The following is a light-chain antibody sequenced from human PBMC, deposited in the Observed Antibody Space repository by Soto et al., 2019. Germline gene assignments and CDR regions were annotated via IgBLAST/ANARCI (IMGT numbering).Light chain of an antibody. V-gene: IGLV2-11*01. CDR1: SSDVGGYNY. CDR2: DVS. J-gene: IGLJ3*02. CDR3: CSYAGSYTWV. Sequence: QSALTQPRSVSGSPGQSVTISCTGTSSDVGGYNYVSWYQQQPGKAPKLMIYDVSKRPSGVPDRFSGSKSGNTSSLTISGLHAEDEDDYYCCSYAGSYTWVFGGGTKLTVL.